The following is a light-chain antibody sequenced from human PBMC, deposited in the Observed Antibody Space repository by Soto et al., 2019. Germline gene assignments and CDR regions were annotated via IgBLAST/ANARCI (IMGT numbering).Light chain of an antibody. V-gene: IGKV3-20*01. J-gene: IGKJ2*01. Sequence: IVLTQSPGTLSLSPGQRATLSCRASQTVSTTYLAWYQQKPGQAPRILIYGTSTRATGVPDRFSGSGSVTDFTLHISSLEPEDFAVYYCQQYGNSPRYTFGQGTKLEIK. CDR3: QQYGNSPRYT. CDR1: QTVSTTY. CDR2: GTS.